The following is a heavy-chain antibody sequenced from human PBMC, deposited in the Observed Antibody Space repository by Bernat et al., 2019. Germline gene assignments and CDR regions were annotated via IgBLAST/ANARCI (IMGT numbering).Heavy chain of an antibody. CDR2: INSEGSRT. CDR3: EREPESYYGFWSRRWYYYYYYMDV. V-gene: IGHV3-74*01. D-gene: IGHD3-3*01. CDR1: GLTFSSYW. Sequence: EVQLVESGGGLVQPGGSLRLSCAASGLTFSSYWMHWVRQGPGKGLVWVSRINSEGSRTSYADSVKGRFTISRDNAKNTLYLQMNSLRAEDTAVYYCEREPESYYGFWSRRWYYYYYYMDVWGKGTTVTVSS. J-gene: IGHJ6*03.